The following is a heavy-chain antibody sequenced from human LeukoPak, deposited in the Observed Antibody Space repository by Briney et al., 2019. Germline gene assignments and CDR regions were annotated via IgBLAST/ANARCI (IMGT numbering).Heavy chain of an antibody. J-gene: IGHJ2*01. Sequence: TPSETLSLTCTVSGGSISSYYWSWIRQPAGKGLEWIGRIYTSVSTNYNPSLKSRVTMSVNTSKNQFSLKLSSVTAADTAVYYCARAYCGGDCDIVYWYFDLWGRGTLVTVSS. CDR1: GGSISSYY. CDR3: ARAYCGGDCDIVYWYFDL. CDR2: IYTSVST. D-gene: IGHD2-21*01. V-gene: IGHV4-4*07.